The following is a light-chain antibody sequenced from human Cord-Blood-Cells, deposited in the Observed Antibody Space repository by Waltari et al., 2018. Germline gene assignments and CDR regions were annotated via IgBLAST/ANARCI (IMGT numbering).Light chain of an antibody. CDR3: CSYAGSSTFDV. Sequence: QSALTQPASVSGCPGQSITISCPGTSSDVVSYNLVSWYQQHPGKAPKLMIYEGSKRPSGVSNRFSGSKSGNTASLTISGLQAEDEADYYCCSYAGSSTFDVFGTGTKVTVL. CDR1: SSDVVSYNL. V-gene: IGLV2-23*03. CDR2: EGS. J-gene: IGLJ1*01.